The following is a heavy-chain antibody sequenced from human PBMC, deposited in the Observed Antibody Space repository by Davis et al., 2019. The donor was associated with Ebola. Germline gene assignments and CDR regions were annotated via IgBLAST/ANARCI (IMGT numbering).Heavy chain of an antibody. D-gene: IGHD4-17*01. CDR3: ARGHGAGFVA. CDR2: INPSGIT. Sequence: MPSETLSLTCAVYSGSFWSWIRQPPGKGLEWLEEINPSGITNYNSSLKSRVTISGDTSKKQFSLKLTSVTAADTAVYYCARGHGAGFVAWGQGTLVTVSS. CDR1: SGSF. J-gene: IGHJ5*02. V-gene: IGHV4-34*01.